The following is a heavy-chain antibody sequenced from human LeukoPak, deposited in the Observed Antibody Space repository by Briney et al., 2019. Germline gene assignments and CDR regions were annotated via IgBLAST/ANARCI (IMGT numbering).Heavy chain of an antibody. Sequence: PSETLSLTCTASGGSLSSYTYYWGWIRQPPGKGLEWIGSIYYTGSTYYNPSLKSRVTISVDTSKNKFSLKLSAVTAADTAVYYCARGVHGDYRWYFDLWGRGTLVTVSS. V-gene: IGHV4-39*07. CDR1: GGSLSSYTYY. J-gene: IGHJ2*01. CDR2: IYYTGST. D-gene: IGHD4-17*01. CDR3: ARGVHGDYRWYFDL.